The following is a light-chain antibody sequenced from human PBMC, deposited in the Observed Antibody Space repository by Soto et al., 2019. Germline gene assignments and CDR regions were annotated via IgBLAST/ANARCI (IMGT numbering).Light chain of an antibody. CDR1: QSVSSN. CDR3: QQYHHLPVT. Sequence: ERVMTQSPATRSLYTGERATLSCRASQSVSSNLAWYQQKPGQAPRLLMYGASTRATGIPARFSGSESGAEFTLTISSLQSEDFAVYYCQQYHHLPVTFGQGTKVDIK. V-gene: IGKV3-15*01. J-gene: IGKJ1*01. CDR2: GAS.